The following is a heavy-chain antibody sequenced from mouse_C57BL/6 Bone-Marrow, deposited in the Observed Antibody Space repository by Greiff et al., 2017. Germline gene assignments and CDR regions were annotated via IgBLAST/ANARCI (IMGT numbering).Heavy chain of an antibody. V-gene: IGHV1-55*01. CDR3: ARPYYTNYWYFYV. Sequence: QVQLQQPGAELVKPGASVKMSCKASGYTFTSSWITWVKQRPGQGLEWIGDIYPGSGSNNNNENVKSKATLTVDTSSSTAYMQLSSLTSEDAAFYCCARPYYTNYWYFYVWGTGTTVTVSS. J-gene: IGHJ1*03. D-gene: IGHD2-5*01. CDR1: GYTFTSSW. CDR2: IYPGSGSN.